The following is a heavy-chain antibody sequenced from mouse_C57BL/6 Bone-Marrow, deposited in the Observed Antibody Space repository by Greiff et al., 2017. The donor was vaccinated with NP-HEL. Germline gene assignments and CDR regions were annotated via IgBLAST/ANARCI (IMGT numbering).Heavy chain of an antibody. D-gene: IGHD1-1*01. CDR2: ISNGGGST. J-gene: IGHJ3*01. CDR3: ARPTSYGFAY. CDR1: GFTFSDYY. Sequence: EVQGVESGGGLVQPGGSLKLSCAASGFTFSDYYMYWVRQTPEKRLEWVAYISNGGGSTYYPDTVKGRFTISRDNAKNTLYLQMSRLKSEDTAMYYCARPTSYGFAYWGQGTLVTVSA. V-gene: IGHV5-12*01.